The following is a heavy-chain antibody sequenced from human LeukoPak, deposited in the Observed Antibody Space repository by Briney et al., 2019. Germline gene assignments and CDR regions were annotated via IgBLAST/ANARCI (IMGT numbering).Heavy chain of an antibody. V-gene: IGHV3-30-3*01. CDR1: AFTFSNYA. CDR3: ASGTVTTQFDY. D-gene: IGHD4-17*01. CDR2: ISSDGINK. J-gene: IGHJ4*02. Sequence: GGSLRLSCAASAFTFSNYAMQWVRQAPGKGLEWLTVISSDGINKYYADSVKGRFTISRDNSKNTLYLQMNSLRAEDTAVYYCASGTVTTQFDYWGQGTLVTVSS.